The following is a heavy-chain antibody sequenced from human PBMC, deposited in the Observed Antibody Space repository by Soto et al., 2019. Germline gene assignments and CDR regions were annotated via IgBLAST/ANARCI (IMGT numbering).Heavy chain of an antibody. J-gene: IGHJ4*02. CDR3: ARCASSCSLGF. CDR2: IYDSGST. Sequence: SETLSLTCTVSGGSISSYYWSWIRQPPGKGLEWIGYIYDSGSTNYNPSLKSRVTISVDTSKNQFSLKLSSVTAADTAVYYCARCASSCSLGFWGQGTLVTVSS. CDR1: GGSISSYY. V-gene: IGHV4-59*08. D-gene: IGHD2-15*01.